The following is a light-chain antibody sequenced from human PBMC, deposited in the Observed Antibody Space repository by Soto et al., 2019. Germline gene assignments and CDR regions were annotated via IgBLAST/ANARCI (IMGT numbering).Light chain of an antibody. Sequence: QAVVTQEPSLTVSPGGIVTLTCASNTGAVTSGYFPNWFQQKPGQAPRPLIYSTSNRHSWTPARFSGSLLGGKAALTLSSVQPEDEAEYYCLLDFGGGQVGVFGGGTKLTVL. CDR1: TGAVTSGYF. CDR2: STS. V-gene: IGLV7-43*01. CDR3: LLDFGGGQVGV. J-gene: IGLJ3*02.